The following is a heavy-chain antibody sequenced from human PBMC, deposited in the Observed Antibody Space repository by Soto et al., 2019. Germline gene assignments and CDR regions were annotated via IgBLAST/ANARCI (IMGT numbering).Heavy chain of an antibody. Sequence: QVQLVQSGAKVKRPGSSVKVSCKASGGTFNSHTINWVRQAPGQGLEWVGRVVPLLGIESHPQKFKDRLTITADTSTGQVFMERRNLRPAATAVYYCTRDRPDGDVVPVPRQQFDSRGPGTLLTVSS. J-gene: IGHJ5*01. CDR3: TRDRPDGDVVPVPRQQFDS. CDR1: GGTFNSHT. CDR2: VVPLLGIE. D-gene: IGHD2-21*01. V-gene: IGHV1-69*08.